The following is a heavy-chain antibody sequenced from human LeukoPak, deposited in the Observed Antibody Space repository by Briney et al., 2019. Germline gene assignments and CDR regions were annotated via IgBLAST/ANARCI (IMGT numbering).Heavy chain of an antibody. Sequence: GASVKVSCKASGGTFSSYAISWVRQAPGQGLEWMGGIIPIFGTANYAQKFQGRVTITADESTSTAYMELRSLRSDDTAVYYCARDDGTYYYFDYWGQGTLVTVSS. CDR3: ARDDGTYYYFDY. J-gene: IGHJ4*02. D-gene: IGHD1-1*01. CDR2: IIPIFGTA. V-gene: IGHV1-69*13. CDR1: GGTFSSYA.